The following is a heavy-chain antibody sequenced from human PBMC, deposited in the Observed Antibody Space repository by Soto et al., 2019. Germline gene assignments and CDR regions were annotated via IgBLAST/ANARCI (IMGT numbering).Heavy chain of an antibody. J-gene: IGHJ6*02. V-gene: IGHV4-30-2*01. CDR1: CGSIISGGYS. D-gene: IGHD5-18*01. CDR3: ARGGYSSNYYYYYGMDV. CDR2: IFHSGST. Sequence: SETLSLTCAFSCGSIISGGYSWSWIRQPPGKGLEWIGYIFHSGSTYYNPSLKSRVTITVDRSKNQFSLKLSSVTAADTAVYYCARGGYSSNYYYYYGMDVWGQGTTVTVSS.